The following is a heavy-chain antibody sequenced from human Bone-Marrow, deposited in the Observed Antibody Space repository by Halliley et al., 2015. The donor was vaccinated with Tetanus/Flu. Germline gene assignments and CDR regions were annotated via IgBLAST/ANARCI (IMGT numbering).Heavy chain of an antibody. J-gene: IGHJ4*02. V-gene: IGHV3-23*01. CDR1: GFTFSSYA. CDR2: ISGSDDST. Sequence: SLRLSFAASGFTFSSYAMNWVRQAPGKGLEWVSSISGSDDSTYYADSVKGRFTIPRDSPKNTLYLQMNSLRAEDTAVYYCAKGISSPAGAPDYWGQGTLVTVSS. D-gene: IGHD2-2*01. CDR3: AKGISSPAGAPDY.